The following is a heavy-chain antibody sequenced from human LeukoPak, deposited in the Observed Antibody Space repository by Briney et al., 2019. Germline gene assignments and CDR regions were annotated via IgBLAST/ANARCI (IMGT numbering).Heavy chain of an antibody. V-gene: IGHV3-64D*06. D-gene: IGHD5-12*01. CDR3: VKDRVATIRGDFDY. CDR1: GFTFSSYA. Sequence: PGGSLRLSCSATGFTFSSYAMHWVRQAPGKGLEYVSAISSNGGSTYYADSVKGRFTISRDNSKNTLYLQMSSLRAEDTAVYYCVKDRVATIRGDFDYWGQGTLVTVSS. CDR2: ISSNGGST. J-gene: IGHJ4*02.